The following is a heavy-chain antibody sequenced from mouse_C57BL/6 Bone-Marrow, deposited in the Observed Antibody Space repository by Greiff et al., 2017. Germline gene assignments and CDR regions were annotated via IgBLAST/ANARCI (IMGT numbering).Heavy chain of an antibody. J-gene: IGHJ3*01. Sequence: EVKVVESGEGLVKPGGSLKLSCAASGFTFSSYAMSWVRQTPEKRLEWVAYISSGGDYIYYADTVKGRFTISRDNARNTLYLQMSSLKSEDTAMYYCTRGPKAWFAYWGQGTLVTVSA. CDR1: GFTFSSYA. V-gene: IGHV5-9-1*02. CDR2: ISSGGDYI. CDR3: TRGPKAWFAY.